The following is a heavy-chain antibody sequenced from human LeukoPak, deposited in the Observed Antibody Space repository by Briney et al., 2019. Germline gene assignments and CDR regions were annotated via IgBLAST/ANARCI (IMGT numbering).Heavy chain of an antibody. J-gene: IGHJ4*02. Sequence: GGSLRLSCAASGFTFSDYYMSWIRQAPGKGLEWVSYISSSGSTIYYADSVKGRFTISRDSSKNTLYLQMNSLRVEDTAVYYCARGAGGYSYGKLGYYFDYWGQGTLVTVSS. D-gene: IGHD5-18*01. CDR2: ISSSGSTI. V-gene: IGHV3-11*04. CDR1: GFTFSDYY. CDR3: ARGAGGYSYGKLGYYFDY.